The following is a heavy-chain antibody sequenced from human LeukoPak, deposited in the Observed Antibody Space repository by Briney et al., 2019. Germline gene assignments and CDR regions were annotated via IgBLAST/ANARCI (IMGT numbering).Heavy chain of an antibody. D-gene: IGHD3-22*01. CDR3: ARGSSGYPLGY. CDR2: IIDSGNSI. J-gene: IGHJ4*02. Sequence: GGSLRLSCAASGSTFSSCAMSWVRQAPGKGLEWVSTIIDSGNSIYYADSVEGRFTISRDNSKNTLYLQMNSLRAGDTAVYYCARGSSGYPLGYWGQGTLVTVSS. CDR1: GSTFSSCA. V-gene: IGHV3-23*01.